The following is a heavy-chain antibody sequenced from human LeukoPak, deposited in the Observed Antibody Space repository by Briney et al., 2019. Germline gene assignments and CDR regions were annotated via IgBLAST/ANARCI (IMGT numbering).Heavy chain of an antibody. Sequence: GRSLRLSCAASGFTFDDYAMHWVRQAPGKGLEWVSGISWNSGSIGYADSVKGRFTISRDNAKNSLYLQMNSLRAEDTAVYYCARDRLVVPAAMHYYYGMDVWGKGTTVTVSS. D-gene: IGHD2-2*01. CDR3: ARDRLVVPAAMHYYYGMDV. CDR2: ISWNSGSI. J-gene: IGHJ6*04. V-gene: IGHV3-9*01. CDR1: GFTFDDYA.